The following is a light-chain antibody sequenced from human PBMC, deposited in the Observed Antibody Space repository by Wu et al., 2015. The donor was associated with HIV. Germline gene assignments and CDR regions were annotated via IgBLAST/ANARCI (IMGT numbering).Light chain of an antibody. CDR3: QQYNNWPPLYS. J-gene: IGKJ2*03. V-gene: IGKV3-15*01. CDR2: GAS. Sequence: EIVMTQSPATLSVSPGERATLSCRASQSVSSNLAWYQQKPGQAPRLLIYGASTRATGIPARFSGSGSGTEFTLTISSLQSEDFAVYYCQQYNNWPPLYSFGQGTQAGDQT. CDR1: QSVSSN.